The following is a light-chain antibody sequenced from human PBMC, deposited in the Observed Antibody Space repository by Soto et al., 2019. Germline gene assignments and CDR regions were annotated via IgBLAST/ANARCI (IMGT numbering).Light chain of an antibody. CDR1: TTDVDGYDY. V-gene: IGLV2-14*03. Sequence: QSALTQPASVSGAPGQSITISCTGATTDVDGYDYVSWYQQHPGQVPKLLIYDVNSRPSGISYRFSGSKSGDRASLTISGLQAEDEADYYCSSYTTSAPVYVFGAGTKVTVL. J-gene: IGLJ1*01. CDR3: SSYTTSAPVYV. CDR2: DVN.